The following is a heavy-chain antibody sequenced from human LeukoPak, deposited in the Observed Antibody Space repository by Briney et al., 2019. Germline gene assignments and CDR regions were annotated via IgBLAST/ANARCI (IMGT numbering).Heavy chain of an antibody. CDR3: AGHHPRNTVDF. J-gene: IGHJ4*02. CDR2: ISDIGSI. Sequence: SETLSLTCTVSGGSISSYYWSWIRQTPGKGLEWIAYISDIGSINYNPSLKSRVTISLDTSKNQFSLKLSSVTAAHTAVYYCAGHHPRNTVDFWGQGTLVTVSS. V-gene: IGHV4-59*08. D-gene: IGHD2/OR15-2a*01. CDR1: GGSISSYY.